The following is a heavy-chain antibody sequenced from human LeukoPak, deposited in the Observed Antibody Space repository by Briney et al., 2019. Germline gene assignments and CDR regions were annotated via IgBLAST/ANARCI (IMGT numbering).Heavy chain of an antibody. Sequence: GGSLRLSCAASGFTFSISWMTWVRQAPGKGLEWVAIIDQDGTKQYYVDSVKGRFTISRDNAKKSLFLQMNSLRAEDTAVYYCARSYNWNLRGAFDIWGQGTMVTVSS. CDR3: ARSYNWNLRGAFDI. CDR1: GFTFSISW. CDR2: IDQDGTKQ. V-gene: IGHV3-7*01. J-gene: IGHJ3*02. D-gene: IGHD1-20*01.